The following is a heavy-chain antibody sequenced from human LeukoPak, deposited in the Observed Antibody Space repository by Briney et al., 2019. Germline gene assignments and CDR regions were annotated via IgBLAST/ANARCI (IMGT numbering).Heavy chain of an antibody. Sequence: SETLSLTCTVSGSSVSDYYWSWIRQSPGKGLEWIGYIYYTGTSYNPSLKSRVTISADTSKNQFSLNLSSVTAADTAVYYCASRKLGNDYWGQGTLVTVSS. D-gene: IGHD7-27*01. V-gene: IGHV4-59*02. CDR1: GSSVSDYY. J-gene: IGHJ4*02. CDR3: ASRKLGNDY. CDR2: IYYTGT.